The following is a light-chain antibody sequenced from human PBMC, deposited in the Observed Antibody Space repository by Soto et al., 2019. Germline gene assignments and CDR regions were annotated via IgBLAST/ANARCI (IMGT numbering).Light chain of an antibody. CDR2: DAS. CDR1: QSIVRL. V-gene: IGKV1-5*01. CDR3: QQYYSYWT. Sequence: DIQMTQSPATLSSSVGDTFTVTCRASQSIVRLLAWYQQKPGKAPKLLIFDASTLENGVPARFSGSRSGPEFSLTISSLQPDDFATYYCQQYYSYWTLGQGTKVDIK. J-gene: IGKJ1*01.